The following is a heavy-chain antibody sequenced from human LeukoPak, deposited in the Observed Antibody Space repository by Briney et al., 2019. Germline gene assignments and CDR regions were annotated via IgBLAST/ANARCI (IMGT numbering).Heavy chain of an antibody. J-gene: IGHJ4*02. CDR3: ATSDDSSGSD. Sequence: PGGSLRLSCATCGFTFSGYWMSWVRQAPGKGLERVANINLDGSVKHYVDSAKGRFTISRDNAKNSLYLQMNSLRAEDTALYYCATSDDSSGSDWGQGTLVTVSS. D-gene: IGHD3-22*01. CDR2: INLDGSVK. CDR1: GFTFSGYW. V-gene: IGHV3-7*01.